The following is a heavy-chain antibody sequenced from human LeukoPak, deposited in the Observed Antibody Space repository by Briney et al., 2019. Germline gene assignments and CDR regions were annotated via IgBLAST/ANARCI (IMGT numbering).Heavy chain of an antibody. CDR2: INHSGST. CDR3: ARNLVTVTKGFDI. D-gene: IGHD4-17*01. J-gene: IGHJ3*02. CDR1: GGSFSGYY. Sequence: SETLSLNCAVYGGSFSGYYWSWIRQPQGKGLEWIGEINHSGSTNYNPFLKSRVTISVARAKNQFSLKLSSVTAADTAVYYCARNLVTVTKGFDIWGQGTMVSVSS. V-gene: IGHV4-34*01.